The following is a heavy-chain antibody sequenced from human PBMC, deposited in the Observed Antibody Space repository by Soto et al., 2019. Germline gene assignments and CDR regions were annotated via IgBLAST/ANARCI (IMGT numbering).Heavy chain of an antibody. CDR1: GYTFSNYG. J-gene: IGHJ3*02. V-gene: IGHV1-18*01. CDR3: ASLSSSSWYQGAFDI. D-gene: IGHD6-13*01. CDR2: ISAFNGDT. Sequence: GASVKVSCKASGYTFSNYGISWVRQAPGQGLEWVGWISAFNGDTNYAQKLQGRVTMTTDTSTSTAYMELRSLRSDDTAVYYCASLSSSSWYQGAFDIWGQGAMVTVSS.